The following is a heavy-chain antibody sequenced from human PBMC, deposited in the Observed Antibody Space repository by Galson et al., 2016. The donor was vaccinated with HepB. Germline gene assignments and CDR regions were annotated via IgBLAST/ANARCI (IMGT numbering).Heavy chain of an antibody. V-gene: IGHV3-21*04. J-gene: IGHJ6*02. CDR3: ATATNFYRYYGMDV. Sequence: SLRLSCAASGFTFRTYSMNWVRQAPGKGLEWVSSINSIGDIYHAGSVKGRFTISRDKSKNTLYLQMNSLRSEDTAVCYCATATNFYRYYGMDVWGQGTTVIVSS. CDR1: GFTFRTYS. CDR2: INSIGDI.